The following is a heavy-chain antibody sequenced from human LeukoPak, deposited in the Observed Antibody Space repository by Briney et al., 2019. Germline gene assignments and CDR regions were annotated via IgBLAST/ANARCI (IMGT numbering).Heavy chain of an antibody. D-gene: IGHD3-3*01. CDR1: GGSISSSSYY. Sequence: PSETLSLTCTVSGGSISSSSYYWGWIRQPPGKGLEWIGSIYYSGSTYYNPSLKSRVTISVDTSKNQFSLKLSSVTAADTAVYHCARHNYDFWSGYPNWFDPWGQGTLVTVSS. J-gene: IGHJ5*02. CDR2: IYYSGST. V-gene: IGHV4-39*01. CDR3: ARHNYDFWSGYPNWFDP.